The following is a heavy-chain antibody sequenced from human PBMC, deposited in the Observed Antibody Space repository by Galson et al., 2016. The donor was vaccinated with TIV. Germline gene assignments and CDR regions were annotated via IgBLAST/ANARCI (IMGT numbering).Heavy chain of an antibody. V-gene: IGHV3-30*18. Sequence: SLRLSCAASGFTFSSYGMHWVRQAPGKGLEWVAVVSYGGGNEYYADSVKGRFTISRDNSKNTLYLQINSLRAVDTAVYYCAKDKKYCTVNSCYTSYHYYYYGIDVWGQGTTVTVSS. CDR1: GFTFSSYG. CDR3: AKDKKYCTVNSCYTSYHYYYYGIDV. CDR2: VSYGGGNE. J-gene: IGHJ6*02. D-gene: IGHD2-2*02.